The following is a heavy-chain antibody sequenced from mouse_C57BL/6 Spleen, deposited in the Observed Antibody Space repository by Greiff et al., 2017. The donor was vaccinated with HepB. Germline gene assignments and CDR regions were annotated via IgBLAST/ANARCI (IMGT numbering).Heavy chain of an antibody. V-gene: IGHV1-85*01. J-gene: IGHJ2*01. D-gene: IGHD1-1*01. CDR1: GYTFTSYD. CDR3: ARRAGYYGSRNFDY. CDR2: IYPRDGST. Sequence: QVQLQQSGPELVKPGASVKLSCKATGYTFTSYDINWVKQRPGQGLEWIGWIYPRDGSTKYNEKFKGKATLTVDTSSSTAYMELHSLTSEDSAVYFCARRAGYYGSRNFDYWGQGTTLTVSS.